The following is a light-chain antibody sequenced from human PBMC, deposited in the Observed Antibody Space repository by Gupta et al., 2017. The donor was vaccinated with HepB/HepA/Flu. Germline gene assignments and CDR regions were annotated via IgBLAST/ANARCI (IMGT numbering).Light chain of an antibody. CDR2: RTN. V-gene: IGLV1-47*01. CDR1: RSIVGSNY. J-gene: IGLJ1*01. CDR3: ATSDANLNGLV. Sequence: SVLTQPPSAAGPPGQRVTTSCSGSRSIVGSNYVSWYQQFPGTAPTLIIYRTNQRPSGVPARFSSATSAATAALPTIWLRADDEADYYCATSDANLNGLVFGRGTKVTVL.